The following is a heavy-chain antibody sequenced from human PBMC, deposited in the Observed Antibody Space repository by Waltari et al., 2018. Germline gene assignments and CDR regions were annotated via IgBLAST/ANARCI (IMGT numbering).Heavy chain of an antibody. D-gene: IGHD3-10*01. CDR3: VRDLGGSGNSWFDA. CDR1: GFPISRGSF. V-gene: IGHV4-38-2*01. Sequence: QGKLQGPGPGLVRPSEPRSLIGGGLGFPISRGSFWGCIRRPPERELGWIGSISHSGSVYYNPSLKSRVTMSVDTSKNEFSVRLTSVTAADTAVYYCVRDLGGSGNSWFDAWGQGALVSVSS. J-gene: IGHJ5*02. CDR2: ISHSGSV.